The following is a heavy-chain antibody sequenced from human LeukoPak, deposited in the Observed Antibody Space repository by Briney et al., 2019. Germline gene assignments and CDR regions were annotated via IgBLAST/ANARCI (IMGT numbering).Heavy chain of an antibody. CDR2: INHSGST. CDR3: ARDRNYYFDY. Sequence: SETLSLTCAVYGGSFSGYYWSWIRQPPGKGLEWIGEINHSGSTNYNPSLESRVTISVDTSKNQFSLKLSSVTAADTAVYYCARDRNYYFDYWGQGTLVTVSS. V-gene: IGHV4-34*01. J-gene: IGHJ4*02. CDR1: GGSFSGYY. D-gene: IGHD1-14*01.